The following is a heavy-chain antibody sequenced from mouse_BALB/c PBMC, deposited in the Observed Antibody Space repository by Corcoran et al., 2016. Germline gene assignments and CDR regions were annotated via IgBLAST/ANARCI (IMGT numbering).Heavy chain of an antibody. D-gene: IGHD2-3*01. CDR1: GYSITSGYY. V-gene: IGHV3-6*02. J-gene: IGHJ4*01. CDR3: AIIYDGYAMDY. CDR2: ISYAGSN. Sequence: DVQLQESGPGLVKPSQSLSLTCSVTGYSITSGYYWNWIRQFPGNKLEWMGYISYAGSNNYNPSLKNRISITRDTTKNQFFLKLNSVTTEDTATYYCAIIYDGYAMDYWGQGTSVTVSS.